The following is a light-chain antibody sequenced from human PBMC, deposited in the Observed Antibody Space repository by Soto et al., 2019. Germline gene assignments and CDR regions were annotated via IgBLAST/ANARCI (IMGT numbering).Light chain of an antibody. CDR3: QQYGSSSWT. J-gene: IGKJ1*01. V-gene: IGKV3-20*01. CDR1: QSVSSSY. Sequence: SVLTHSPGTLSLCPGERATLSCRASQSVSSSYLAWYQQKPGQAPRLLIYGASSRATGIPDRFSGSGSGTDFTLTISRLEPEDFAVYYCQQYGSSSWTFGQGTKVDIK. CDR2: GAS.